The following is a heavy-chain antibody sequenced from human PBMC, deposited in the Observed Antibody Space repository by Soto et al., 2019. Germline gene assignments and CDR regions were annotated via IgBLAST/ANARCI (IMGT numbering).Heavy chain of an antibody. CDR3: ARGGIPTGYGPNDY. D-gene: IGHD3-9*01. CDR1: GGSFSGYY. CDR2: INHSGST. J-gene: IGHJ4*02. Sequence: SETLSPTCAVYGGSFSGYYWGWIRQPPGKGLEWIGEINHSGSTNYNPSLKSRVTLSVDTSKNQFSLKLSSVTAADTAVYYCARGGIPTGYGPNDYWGQGTLVTVSS. V-gene: IGHV4-34*01.